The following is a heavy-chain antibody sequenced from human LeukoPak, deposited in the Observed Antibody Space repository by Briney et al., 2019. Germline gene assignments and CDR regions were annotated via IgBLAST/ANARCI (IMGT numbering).Heavy chain of an antibody. D-gene: IGHD3-16*01. CDR1: GFTFSSYA. CDR3: ARGYYDYVWGYMDV. J-gene: IGHJ6*03. V-gene: IGHV3-30*04. Sequence: GGSLRLSCAASGFTFSSYAMHWVRQAPGKGLEWVAVISYDGSKKYSADSVKGRFTISRDNAKNSLYLQMNSLRAEDTAVYYCARGYYDYVWGYMDVWGKGTTLTISS. CDR2: ISYDGSKK.